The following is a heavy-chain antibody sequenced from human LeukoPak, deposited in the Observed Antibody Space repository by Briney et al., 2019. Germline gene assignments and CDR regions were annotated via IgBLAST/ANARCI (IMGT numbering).Heavy chain of an antibody. J-gene: IGHJ4*02. CDR1: GFTFSSYS. Sequence: GGSLRLSCAASGFTFSSYSMNWVRQAPGKGLEWISYMSSRGYPLYYADSVKGRFTISRDNAKNTLYLQMHNLRADDTAVYFCARVGIALASPFDYWGLGTLVAVSS. CDR2: MSSRGYPL. CDR3: ARVGIALASPFDY. D-gene: IGHD1-1*01. V-gene: IGHV3-48*04.